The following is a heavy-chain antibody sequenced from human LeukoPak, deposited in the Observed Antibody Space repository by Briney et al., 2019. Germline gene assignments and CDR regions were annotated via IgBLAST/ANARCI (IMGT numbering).Heavy chain of an antibody. D-gene: IGHD3-16*01. CDR3: VWHYFDY. J-gene: IGHJ4*02. Sequence: KPGGSLRLSCATSGFTFSDAWMSWARQAPGEGLEWVGRIKSKADGGTTDYTVPVKGRFTISRDDAKNTLYLQMDSLISEDTAIYYCVWHYFDYWGQGALVTVSS. CDR1: GFTFSDAW. CDR2: IKSKADGGTT. V-gene: IGHV3-15*01.